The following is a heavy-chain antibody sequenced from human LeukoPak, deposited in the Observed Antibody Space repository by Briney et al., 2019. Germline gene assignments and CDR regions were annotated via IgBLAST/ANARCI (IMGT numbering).Heavy chain of an antibody. Sequence: SETLSLTCTVSGGSISSSSYYWGWIRQPPGKGLEWIGSIYYSGSTYYNPSLKSRVTISVDTSKNQFSLKLSSVTAADTAVYYCALVTEDAFDIWGQGTMVTVSS. J-gene: IGHJ3*02. V-gene: IGHV4-39*07. D-gene: IGHD2-21*02. CDR2: IYYSGST. CDR3: ALVTEDAFDI. CDR1: GGSISSSSYY.